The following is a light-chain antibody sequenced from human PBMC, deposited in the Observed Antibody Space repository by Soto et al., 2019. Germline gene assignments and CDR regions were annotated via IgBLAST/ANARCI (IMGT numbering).Light chain of an antibody. CDR2: GAS. CDR3: QHYNPWPPT. CDR1: YSIANS. V-gene: IGKV3-15*01. J-gene: IGKJ3*01. Sequence: ETVLTQSPGTLSWSPGEIAAPSCLASYSIANSLAWYQHKPGQPPRLLIYGASTRASGIPARFSGSGSGTEFTLTISSLQSEDVAVYYCQHYNPWPPTFGPGTTVDI.